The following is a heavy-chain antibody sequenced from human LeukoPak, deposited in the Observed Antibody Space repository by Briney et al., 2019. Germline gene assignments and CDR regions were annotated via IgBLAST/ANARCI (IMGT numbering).Heavy chain of an antibody. CDR1: GFTFSSYS. CDR3: AKAGGLVVVTWVNY. CDR2: ISSSSSTI. J-gene: IGHJ4*02. V-gene: IGHV3-48*04. D-gene: IGHD2-21*02. Sequence: GGSLRLSCAASGFTFSSYSMNWVRQAPGKGLEWVSYISSSSSTIYYADSVKGRFTISRDNAKNSLYLQMNSLRAEDTAVYYCAKAGGLVVVTWVNYWGQGTLVTVSS.